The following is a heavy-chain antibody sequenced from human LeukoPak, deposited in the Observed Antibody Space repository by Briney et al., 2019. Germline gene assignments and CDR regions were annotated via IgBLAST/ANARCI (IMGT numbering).Heavy chain of an antibody. CDR1: GGSISSSHW. CDR3: ASSMVRGGPWFDP. D-gene: IGHD3-10*01. CDR2: ISNSGRT. J-gene: IGHJ5*02. Sequence: SGTLSLTCAVSGGSISSSHWWSWVRQPPGKGLEWIGEISNSGRTNFNPSLKSRVTISVDTSKNQFSLKLSSVTAADTAVYYCASSMVRGGPWFDPWGQGTLVTVSS. V-gene: IGHV4-4*02.